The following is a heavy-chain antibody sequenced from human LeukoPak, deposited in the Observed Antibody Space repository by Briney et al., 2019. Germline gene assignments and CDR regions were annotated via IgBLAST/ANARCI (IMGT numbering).Heavy chain of an antibody. CDR3: ARAVRQWLVRIDY. Sequence: NPSETLSLTCAVYGGSFSGYYWSWIRQPPRKGLGWIGEINHSGSTNYNPSLKSRVTISVDTSKNQFSLKLSSVTAADTAVYYCARAVRQWLVRIDYWGQGTLVTVSS. V-gene: IGHV4-34*01. J-gene: IGHJ4*02. CDR1: GGSFSGYY. CDR2: INHSGST. D-gene: IGHD6-19*01.